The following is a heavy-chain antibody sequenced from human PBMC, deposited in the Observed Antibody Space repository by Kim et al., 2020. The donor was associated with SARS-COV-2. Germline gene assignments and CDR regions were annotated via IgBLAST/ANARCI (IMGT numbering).Heavy chain of an antibody. CDR3: ARAVKTGYNRDYYGMDV. Sequence: SETLSLTCTVSGGSVSSGSYYWSWIRQPPGKGLEWIGYIYYSGSTNYNPSLKSRVTISVDTSKNQFSLKLSSVTAADTAVYYCARAVKTGYNRDYYGMDVWGQGTTVTVSS. CDR1: GGSVSSGSYY. D-gene: IGHD3-9*01. J-gene: IGHJ6*02. CDR2: IYYSGST. V-gene: IGHV4-61*01.